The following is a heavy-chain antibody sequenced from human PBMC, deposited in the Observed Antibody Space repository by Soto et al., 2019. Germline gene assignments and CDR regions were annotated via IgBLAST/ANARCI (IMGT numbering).Heavy chain of an antibody. CDR3: STTTLTGGYYFDH. Sequence: QLQLQESGPGLVRPSETLSLNCTVSGDSITRSSYYWGWIRQPPGKGLEWIASVHYTGSNFYNPSLKGRFTLSVDTSRNHLSLVLKSVTAADTARYCCSTTTLTGGYYFDHWGQGTLVTVSS. D-gene: IGHD7-27*01. CDR1: GDSITRSSYY. CDR2: VHYTGSN. V-gene: IGHV4-39*02. J-gene: IGHJ4*01.